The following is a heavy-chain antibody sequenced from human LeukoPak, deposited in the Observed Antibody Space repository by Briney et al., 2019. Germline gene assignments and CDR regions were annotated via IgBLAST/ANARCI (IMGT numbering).Heavy chain of an antibody. CDR1: GGSISSYY. CDR2: IYYSGST. J-gene: IGHJ4*02. V-gene: IGHV4-59*01. D-gene: IGHD6-13*01. CDR3: ARDVVAAAGSWDY. Sequence: SETLSLTCTVSGGSISSYYWSWIRQPPGKGLEWIGYIYYSGSTNYNPSLKSRVTISVDTSKNQFSLKLSSVTAADTTVYYCARDVVAAAGSWDYWGQGTLVTVSS.